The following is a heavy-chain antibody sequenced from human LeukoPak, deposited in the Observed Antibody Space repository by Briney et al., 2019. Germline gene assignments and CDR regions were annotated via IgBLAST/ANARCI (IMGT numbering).Heavy chain of an antibody. CDR1: GFTFRSYG. Sequence: GRSLRLSCAASGFTFRSYGMHWVRQAPGKGLEWLAVISCDGRNKYYGDSVKGRFTISRENSKNRLDLQMSSLSAEDTAVYYCVKWCPYISGWLIYWGQGTLVTVSS. D-gene: IGHD6-19*01. V-gene: IGHV3-30*18. CDR2: ISCDGRNK. J-gene: IGHJ4*02. CDR3: VKWCPYISGWLIY.